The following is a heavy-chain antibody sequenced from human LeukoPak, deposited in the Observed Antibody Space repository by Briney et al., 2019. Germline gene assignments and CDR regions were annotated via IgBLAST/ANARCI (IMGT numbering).Heavy chain of an antibody. CDR3: ARGDMTTVTFDAFDI. Sequence: SETLSLTCTVSGGSISSGSYYWSWIRQPAGKGLEWIGRIYTSGSTNYNPSLKSRVTISVDTSKNQFSLKLSSVTAADTAVYYCARGDMTTVTFDAFDIWDQGTMVTVSS. D-gene: IGHD4-17*01. CDR1: GGSISSGSYY. V-gene: IGHV4-61*02. CDR2: IYTSGST. J-gene: IGHJ3*02.